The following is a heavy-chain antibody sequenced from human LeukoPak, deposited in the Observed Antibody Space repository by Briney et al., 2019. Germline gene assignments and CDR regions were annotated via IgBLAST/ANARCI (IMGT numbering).Heavy chain of an antibody. CDR2: INPSGGST. V-gene: IGHV1-46*01. J-gene: IGHJ4*02. CDR1: GYTFTRYF. CDR3: AREGGGGIDIEPSFDY. Sequence: ASVNVSCKASGYTFTRYFIHWVRQAPGRGLEWMGTINPSGGSTGYAQKFQGRVTMTRDTSTSTVYMELSSLRSEDTAVYYCAREGGGGIDIEPSFDYWGQGTLVTVSS. D-gene: IGHD2-15*01.